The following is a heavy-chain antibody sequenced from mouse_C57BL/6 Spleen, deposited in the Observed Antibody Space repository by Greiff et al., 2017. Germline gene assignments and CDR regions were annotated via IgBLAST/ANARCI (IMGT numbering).Heavy chain of an antibody. CDR2: IYPGSGST. J-gene: IGHJ4*01. CDR3: EREDSSGYYYAMDY. V-gene: IGHV1-55*01. CDR1: GYTFTSYW. D-gene: IGHD3-2*02. Sequence: QVQLQQPGAELVKPGASVKMSCKASGYTFTSYWITWVKQRPGQGLEWIGDIYPGSGSTNYNEKFKSKATLTVDRSSSTAYMQLSSLTSEDSAVYYGEREDSSGYYYAMDYWGQGTSVTVSS.